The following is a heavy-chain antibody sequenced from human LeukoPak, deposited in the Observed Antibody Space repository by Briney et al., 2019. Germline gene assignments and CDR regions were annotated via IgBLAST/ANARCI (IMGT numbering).Heavy chain of an antibody. D-gene: IGHD3-22*01. CDR2: INPSGGST. V-gene: IGHV1-46*01. CDR3: ARAASGYYDYIDF. Sequence: GASVKVSCKASGYTLTGYCMHWVRQAPGQGLEWMGIINPSGGSTSYAQKFQGRVTMTRDMSISTAYMELSTLRSDDTTVYWCARAASGYYDYIDFWGQGTLVTVSS. J-gene: IGHJ4*02. CDR1: GYTLTGYC.